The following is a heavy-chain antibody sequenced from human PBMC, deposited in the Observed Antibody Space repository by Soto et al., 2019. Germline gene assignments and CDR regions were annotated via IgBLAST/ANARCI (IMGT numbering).Heavy chain of an antibody. D-gene: IGHD1-26*01. CDR2: MNPNSGNT. CDR1: GYTFTSYD. J-gene: IGHJ4*02. CDR3: AAVQGGGASFHF. Sequence: ASVTGSCKASGYTFTSYDINWVRQATGQGLEWMGWMNPNSGNTGYAQTFQERLTITRDMSTSTAYMELSSLRLEDTAVYYCAAVQGGGASFHFWGQGTLVTVSS. V-gene: IGHV1-8*01.